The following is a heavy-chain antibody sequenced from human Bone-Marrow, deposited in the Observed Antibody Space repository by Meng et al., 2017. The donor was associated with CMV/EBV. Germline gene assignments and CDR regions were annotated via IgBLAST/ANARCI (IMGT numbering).Heavy chain of an antibody. CDR2: TNPTTGGS. D-gene: IGHD4-17*01. V-gene: IGHV1-2*02. CDR1: GYTFTDYY. CDR3: ARSIDYGDYPPRDVAFDI. J-gene: IGHJ3*02. Sequence: ASVKVSCKASGYTFTDYYMHWVRQAPGQGLEWMGWTNPTTGGSHYAQKFQGRVTMTRDTSISTAYMELSRLRTDDTAVYFCARSIDYGDYPPRDVAFDIWGQGTMVTVSS.